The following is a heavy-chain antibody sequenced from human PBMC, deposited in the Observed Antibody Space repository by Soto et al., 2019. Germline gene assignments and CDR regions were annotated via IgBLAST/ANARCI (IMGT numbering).Heavy chain of an antibody. CDR2: ISGSGGST. D-gene: IGHD3-16*02. Sequence: EVQLLESGGGLVQPGGSLRLSCAASGFTFSSYAMSWVRQAPGKGLEWVSAISGSGGSTYYADSVKGRFTISRDNSKNTLYLQMNSLRAEDTAVYYCAKRQAFGGVIVTPFDYWGQGTLVTVSS. V-gene: IGHV3-23*01. J-gene: IGHJ4*02. CDR3: AKRQAFGGVIVTPFDY. CDR1: GFTFSSYA.